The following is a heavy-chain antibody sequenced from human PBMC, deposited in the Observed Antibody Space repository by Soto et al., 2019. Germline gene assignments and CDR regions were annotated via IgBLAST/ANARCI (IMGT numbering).Heavy chain of an antibody. D-gene: IGHD2-15*01. J-gene: IGHJ6*02. CDR3: ARQSSGGRRYYYGMDV. CDR2: IDPSDSYT. V-gene: IGHV5-10-1*01. CDR1: GYSFTSYW. Sequence: PGESLKISCKGSGYSFTSYWISWVRQMPGQGLEWMGRIDPSDSYTNYSPSFQGHVTISADKSISTAYLQWSSLKASDTAMYYCARQSSGGRRYYYGMDVWGQGTTVTV.